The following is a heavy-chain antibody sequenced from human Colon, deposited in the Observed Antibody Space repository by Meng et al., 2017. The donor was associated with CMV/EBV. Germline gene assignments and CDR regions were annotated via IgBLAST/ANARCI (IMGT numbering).Heavy chain of an antibody. J-gene: IGHJ6*02. V-gene: IGHV3-23*01. D-gene: IGHD3-22*01. CDR3: ARDLLYDSSGYYYYGMDV. Sequence: GGSLRLSCAASGFTFSVFAMHWVRQAPGKGLEWVSAISGGGTSTYYAASVKGRFTISRDNAKNSLYLQMNSLRAEDTAVYYCARDLLYDSSGYYYYGMDVWGQGTTVTVSS. CDR1: GFTFSVFA. CDR2: ISGGGTST.